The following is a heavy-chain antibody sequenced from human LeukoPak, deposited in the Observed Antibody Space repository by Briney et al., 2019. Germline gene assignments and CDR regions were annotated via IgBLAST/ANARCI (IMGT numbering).Heavy chain of an antibody. CDR3: ASSSGSYPWDY. J-gene: IGHJ4*02. Sequence: PSETLSLTCTVSGGSISSSSYYWGWIRQPPGKGLEWIGSIYYSGSTYYNPSLKSRVTISVDTSKNQFSLKLSSVTAADTAVYYCASSSGSYPWDYWGQGTLVTVSS. D-gene: IGHD1-26*01. V-gene: IGHV4-39*01. CDR1: GGSISSSSYY. CDR2: IYYSGST.